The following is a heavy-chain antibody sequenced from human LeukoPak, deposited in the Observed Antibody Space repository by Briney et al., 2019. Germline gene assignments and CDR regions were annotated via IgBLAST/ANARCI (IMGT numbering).Heavy chain of an antibody. CDR3: ARADSSGLYGYYFDY. CDR2: IYYSGST. CDR1: GGSISSHY. J-gene: IGHJ4*02. Sequence: SETLSLTCTVSGGSISSHYWSWLRQPPGKGLGCIGYIYYSGSTNYNPSLKSRVTISLDTSKSKFSLKLSSVTAADTAVYYCARADSSGLYGYYFDYWGQGTLVTVSS. D-gene: IGHD6-19*01. V-gene: IGHV4-59*11.